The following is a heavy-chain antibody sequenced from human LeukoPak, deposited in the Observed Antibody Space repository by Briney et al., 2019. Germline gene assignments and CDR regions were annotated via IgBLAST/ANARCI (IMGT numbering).Heavy chain of an antibody. J-gene: IGHJ4*02. D-gene: IGHD1-1*01. CDR3: ARDFWNEDTYFDY. CDR1: GGTFSSYA. V-gene: IGHV1-69*13. CDR2: IIPIFGTA. Sequence: GASVKVSCKASGGTFSSYAISWVRQAPGQGLEWMGGIIPIFGTANYAQKFQGRVTITADESTSTAYMELSRLRSDDTAVYYCARDFWNEDTYFDYWGQGTLVTVSS.